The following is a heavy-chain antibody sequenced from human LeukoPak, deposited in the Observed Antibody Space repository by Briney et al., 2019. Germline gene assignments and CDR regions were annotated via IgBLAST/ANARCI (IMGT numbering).Heavy chain of an antibody. CDR2: MNPNSGNT. Sequence: GASVTVSCKASGYTFTSYDINWVRQAAGQGREWMGWMNPNSGNTGYAQKFQGRVTMTRNTSISTAYMELSSLRSEDTAVYYCARIMVRDLNWFDRWGQGTLVTVSS. CDR1: GYTFTSYD. CDR3: ARIMVRDLNWFDR. V-gene: IGHV1-8*01. D-gene: IGHD3-10*01. J-gene: IGHJ5*02.